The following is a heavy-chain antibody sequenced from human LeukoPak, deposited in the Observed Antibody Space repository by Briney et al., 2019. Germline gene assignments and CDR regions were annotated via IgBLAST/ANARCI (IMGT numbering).Heavy chain of an antibody. CDR3: ARHGCSGGSCYYYYMDV. CDR1: GGSISSGGNS. V-gene: IGHV4-30-4*07. D-gene: IGHD2-15*01. J-gene: IGHJ6*03. CDR2: ISYSGNT. Sequence: SGTLSLTCAVSGGSISSGGNSWSWIRQPPGKGLEWIGYISYSGNTYYNSSLKSRVTISVDTSKNQFSLKLSSVTAADTAVYYCARHGCSGGSCYYYYMDVWGKGTTVTISS.